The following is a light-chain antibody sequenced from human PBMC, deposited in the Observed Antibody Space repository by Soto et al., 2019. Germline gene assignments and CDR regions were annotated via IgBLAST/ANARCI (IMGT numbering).Light chain of an antibody. Sequence: KSSNIGAGYEVHWYQKLPGTSPKLLIYGNNNRPSGVPARFSGSKSGTSASLAITGLQAEDEADYYCQSYDNSLSHTVFGSGTKVTVL. CDR1: SSNIGAGYE. V-gene: IGLV1-40*01. J-gene: IGLJ1*01. CDR3: QSYDNSLSHTV. CDR2: GNN.